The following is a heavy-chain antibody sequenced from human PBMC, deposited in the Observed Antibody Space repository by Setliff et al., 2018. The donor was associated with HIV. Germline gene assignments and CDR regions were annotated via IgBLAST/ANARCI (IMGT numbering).Heavy chain of an antibody. D-gene: IGHD3-22*01. V-gene: IGHV1-69*05. Sequence: ASVKVSCKASGGTFSSYAIGWVRQAPGQGLEWMGGIIPIFGTANYAQKFQGRVTITTDESTSTAYMELSSLRSEDTAVYYCARDTSPHSSGYYLTSDAFDIWGQGTMVTVSS. CDR1: GGTFSSYA. CDR3: ARDTSPHSSGYYLTSDAFDI. J-gene: IGHJ3*02. CDR2: IIPIFGTA.